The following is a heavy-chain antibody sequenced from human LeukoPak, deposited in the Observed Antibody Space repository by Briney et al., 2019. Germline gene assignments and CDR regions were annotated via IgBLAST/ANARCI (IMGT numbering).Heavy chain of an antibody. CDR3: ARGVEQWLYPPPDWFDP. V-gene: IGHV1-2*02. Sequence: APVKVSCKASGYTFTGYYMHWVRQAPGQGLEWMGWINPNSGGTNYAQKFQGRVTMTRDTSISTAYMELSRLRSDDTAVYYCARGVEQWLYPPPDWFDPWGQGTLVTVPS. J-gene: IGHJ5*02. CDR1: GYTFTGYY. D-gene: IGHD6-19*01. CDR2: INPNSGGT.